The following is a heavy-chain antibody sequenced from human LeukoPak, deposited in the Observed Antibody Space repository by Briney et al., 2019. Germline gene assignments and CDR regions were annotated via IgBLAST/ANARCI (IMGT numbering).Heavy chain of an antibody. D-gene: IGHD3-22*01. V-gene: IGHV3-23*01. CDR3: AKGDYDSSGYYFGPQPDY. CDR2: ISGSGGST. CDR1: GFTFSSYA. Sequence: GGSLRLSCAASGFTFSSYAMSWVRQAPGKGLEWVSAISGSGGSTYYADSVKGRFTISRDNSKNTLYLQMNSLRAEDTAVYYCAKGDYDSSGYYFGPQPDYWGQGTLVTVSS. J-gene: IGHJ4*02.